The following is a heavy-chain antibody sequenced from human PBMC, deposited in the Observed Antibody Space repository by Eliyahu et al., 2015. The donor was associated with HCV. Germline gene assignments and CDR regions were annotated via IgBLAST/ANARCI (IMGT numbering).Heavy chain of an antibody. J-gene: IGHJ6*02. Sequence: EVQLVQSGAEVKKPGESLRISCKXSGYSFTSYWISXVRQMPGXGLEWMGRIDPSDSYTNYSPSFQGHVTISADKSISTAYLQWSSLKASDTAMYYCARRRIVVGAATSSYYYYYGMDVWGQGTTVTVSS. CDR1: GYSFTSYW. V-gene: IGHV5-10-1*03. D-gene: IGHD2-2*01. CDR2: IDPSDSYT. CDR3: ARRRIVVGAATSSYYYYYGMDV.